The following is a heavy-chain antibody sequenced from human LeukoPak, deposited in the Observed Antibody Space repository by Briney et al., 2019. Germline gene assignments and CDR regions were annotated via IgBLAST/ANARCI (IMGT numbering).Heavy chain of an antibody. CDR3: ARRGTTYCTVDSCHPNWFDP. J-gene: IGHJ5*02. V-gene: IGHV3-48*04. Sequence: PGGSLRLSCEASGFTFSAYSMNWVRQAPGKGLEWVSYISLSSSTIYYADSVKGRFTISRDNAKNSVYLLMNSLRAEDTAVYYCARRGTTYCTVDSCHPNWFDPWGQGTLVTVSS. D-gene: IGHD2-15*01. CDR1: GFTFSAYS. CDR2: ISLSSSTI.